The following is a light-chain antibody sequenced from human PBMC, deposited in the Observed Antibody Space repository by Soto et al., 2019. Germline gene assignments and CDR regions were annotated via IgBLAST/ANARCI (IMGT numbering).Light chain of an antibody. J-gene: IGLJ1*01. Sequence: QSALTQPASMSGSPGQSITISCTGTSSDIGTYNYVSWYQQHPGKVPKLMIYEVSNRPSGVSNRFSGSKSGNAASLTISGLQAEDEADYYCSSYTSSNIYVFGTGTKVTVL. CDR2: EVS. V-gene: IGLV2-14*01. CDR1: SSDIGTYNY. CDR3: SSYTSSNIYV.